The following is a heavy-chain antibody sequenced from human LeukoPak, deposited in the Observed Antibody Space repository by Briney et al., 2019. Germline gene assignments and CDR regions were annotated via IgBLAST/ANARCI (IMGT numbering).Heavy chain of an antibody. CDR1: TFTSSSYC. J-gene: IGHJ4*02. V-gene: IGHV3-33*01. D-gene: IGHD3-22*01. Sequence: PGRSLRLSCEPATFTSSSYCMGWDRHAPGKWLEWVAVIWYDGSNKYYADSVKGRFTISRDNSKNTLYLQMNSLIAKDTAVYYCARAQLSAYYDCSGIDYWGQGTLVTVSS. CDR3: ARAQLSAYYDCSGIDY. CDR2: IWYDGSNK.